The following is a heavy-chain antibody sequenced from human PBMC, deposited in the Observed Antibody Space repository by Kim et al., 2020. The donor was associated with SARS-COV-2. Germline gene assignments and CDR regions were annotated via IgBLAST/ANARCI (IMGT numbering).Heavy chain of an antibody. D-gene: IGHD4-17*01. Sequence: SETLSLTCAVSGGSISSSNWWSWVRQPPGKGLEWIGEIYHSGSTNYNPSLKSRVTISVDKSKNQFSLKLSSVTAADTAVYYCASSRWGSTVGYFDYWGQGTLVTVSS. J-gene: IGHJ4*02. CDR1: GGSISSSNW. CDR3: ASSRWGSTVGYFDY. CDR2: IYHSGST. V-gene: IGHV4-4*02.